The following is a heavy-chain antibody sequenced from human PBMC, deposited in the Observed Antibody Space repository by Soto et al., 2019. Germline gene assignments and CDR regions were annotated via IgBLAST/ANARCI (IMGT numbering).Heavy chain of an antibody. J-gene: IGHJ4*02. D-gene: IGHD2-8*01. CDR3: ARHRGMGLFDY. CDR2: IYYSGTT. Sequence: SETLSLTCTFSGGSISSYHWTWIRQAPGKGLEWIGNIYYSGTTNYNPSLKSRVTISIDTSKKQFSLKLSSVTAADTAVYYCARHRGMGLFDYWGQGTLVTVSS. CDR1: GGSISSYH. V-gene: IGHV4-59*08.